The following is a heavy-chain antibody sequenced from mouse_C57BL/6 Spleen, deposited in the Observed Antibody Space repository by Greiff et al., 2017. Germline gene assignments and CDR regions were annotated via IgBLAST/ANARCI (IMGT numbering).Heavy chain of an antibody. V-gene: IGHV5-9-1*02. CDR2: ISSGGDYI. CDR1: GFTFSSYA. Sequence: EVKVVESGEGLVKPGGSLKLSCAASGFTFSSYAMSWVRQTPEKRLEWVAYISSGGDYIYYADTVKGRFTISRDNARNTLYLQMSSLKSEDTAMYYCTRGLYYYGSTRKNYFDCWGQGTTLTVSS. D-gene: IGHD1-1*01. CDR3: TRGLYYYGSTRKNYFDC. J-gene: IGHJ2*01.